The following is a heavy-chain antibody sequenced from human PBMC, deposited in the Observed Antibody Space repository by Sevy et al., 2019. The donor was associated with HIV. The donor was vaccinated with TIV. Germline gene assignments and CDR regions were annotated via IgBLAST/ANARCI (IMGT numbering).Heavy chain of an antibody. CDR3: ARDHVKDGDLGDYYYYAMDV. J-gene: IGHJ6*02. CDR1: GFTFSDYY. V-gene: IGHV3-11*01. CDR2: ISGSGSTI. D-gene: IGHD4-17*01. Sequence: GGSLRLSCAASGFTFSDYYMSWIRQAPGRGLEWISYISGSGSTIYNADSVKGRFTISRDNAKNSLYLQMNSLRAEDTAVYYCARDHVKDGDLGDYYYYAMDVWGQGTTVTVSS.